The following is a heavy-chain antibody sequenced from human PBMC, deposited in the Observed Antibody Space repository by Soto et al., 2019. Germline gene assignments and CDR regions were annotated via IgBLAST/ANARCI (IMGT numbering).Heavy chain of an antibody. V-gene: IGHV4-61*01. Sequence: SETLSLTCTVSGGSVSSGSYYWSWIRQPPGKGLEWIGYIYYSGSTNYNPSLKSRVTISVDTSKNQFSLKLSSVTAADTAVYYCARSVVVVAATQFDYWGQGTLVTVSS. J-gene: IGHJ4*02. D-gene: IGHD2-15*01. CDR1: GGSVSSGSYY. CDR3: ARSVVVVAATQFDY. CDR2: IYYSGST.